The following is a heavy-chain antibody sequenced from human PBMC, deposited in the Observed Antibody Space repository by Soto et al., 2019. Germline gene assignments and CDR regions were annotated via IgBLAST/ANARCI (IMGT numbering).Heavy chain of an antibody. CDR3: AHIFDSNSGSYRYFDY. CDR2: IYWDDHK. V-gene: IGHV2-5*02. Sequence: SGPTLVNPTQTLTVTCAFPGFSLTTGGVGVGWIRQPPGKALEWLALIYWDDHKRYRPSLNNRLTITKDTSKNQVVLYMTNMDPVDTATYYCAHIFDSNSGSYRYFDYWGQGTLVTVSS. D-gene: IGHD3-16*02. J-gene: IGHJ4*02. CDR1: GFSLTTGGVG.